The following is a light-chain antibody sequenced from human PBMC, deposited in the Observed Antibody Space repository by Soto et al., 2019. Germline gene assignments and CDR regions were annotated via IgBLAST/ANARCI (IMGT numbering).Light chain of an antibody. J-gene: IGLJ1*01. Sequence: QSVLTQPPSASGAPGQRVTISCTGSSSNIGGGDDVHWYQQIPGTAPKLLIYGNSNRPSGVPDRFSGSKSGTSDSLAITGLQAEDEADYYCQSYDSSLSYVFGTGTKLTVL. V-gene: IGLV1-40*01. CDR3: QSYDSSLSYV. CDR1: SSNIGGGDD. CDR2: GNS.